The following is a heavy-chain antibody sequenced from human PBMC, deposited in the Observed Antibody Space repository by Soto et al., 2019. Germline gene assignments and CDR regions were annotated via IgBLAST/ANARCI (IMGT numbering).Heavy chain of an antibody. CDR1: GFTFSSYA. CDR2: ISGSGGST. CDR3: AKDFVLMVYAIPDVFER. D-gene: IGHD2-8*01. J-gene: IGHJ3*02. Sequence: HPGGSLRLSCAASGFTFSSYAMSWVRQAPGKGLEWVSAISGSGGSTYYADSVKGRFTISRDNSKNTLYLQMNSLRAEDTAVYYCAKDFVLMVYAIPDVFERWGQGTMVT. V-gene: IGHV3-23*01.